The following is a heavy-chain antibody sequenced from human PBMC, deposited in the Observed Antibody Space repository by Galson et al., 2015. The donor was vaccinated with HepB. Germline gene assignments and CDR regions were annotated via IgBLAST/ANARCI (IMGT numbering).Heavy chain of an antibody. Sequence: SLRLSCAASGFTFSSYSMNWVRQAPGKGLEWVSSISSSSSYIYYADSVKGRFTISRDNAKNSLYLQMNSLRAEDTAVYYCARDRRKKNDAFDIWGQGTMVTVSS. V-gene: IGHV3-21*01. J-gene: IGHJ3*02. CDR2: ISSSSSYI. CDR1: GFTFSSYS. CDR3: ARDRRKKNDAFDI.